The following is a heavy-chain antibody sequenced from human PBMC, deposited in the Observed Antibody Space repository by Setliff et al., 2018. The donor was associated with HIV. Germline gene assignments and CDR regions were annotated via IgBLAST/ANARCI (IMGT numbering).Heavy chain of an antibody. J-gene: IGHJ5*02. V-gene: IGHV3-15*01. CDR2: IKSREDGGTT. Sequence: GGSLRLSCVVSGFTLSDAWMTWVRQAPEKGLEWIGLIKSREDGGTTHYADSVKGRFTISRDNAKNMVYLQMDSLRKEDTAIYYCAKADDGAAAGPAPWGQGTLVTVSS. CDR3: AKADDGAAAGPAP. D-gene: IGHD6-13*01. CDR1: GFTLSDAW.